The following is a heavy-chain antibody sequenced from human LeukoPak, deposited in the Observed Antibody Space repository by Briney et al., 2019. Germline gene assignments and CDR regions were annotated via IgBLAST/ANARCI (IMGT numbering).Heavy chain of an antibody. Sequence: AGGSLRLSCAASGFGFSNFWMSWVRQAPGKGPEWVANIKEDGSLKNYVDSVEGRFTVSRDNAKNTLYLQMNSLRAEDTAVYYCAIPVVDDAFDIWGQGSMVTVSS. CDR1: GFGFSNFW. CDR3: AIPVVDDAFDI. CDR2: IKEDGSLK. D-gene: IGHD2-15*01. J-gene: IGHJ3*02. V-gene: IGHV3-7*03.